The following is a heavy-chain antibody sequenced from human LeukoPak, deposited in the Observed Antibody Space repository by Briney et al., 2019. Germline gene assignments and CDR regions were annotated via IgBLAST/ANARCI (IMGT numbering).Heavy chain of an antibody. Sequence: PSQTLSLTCTVSGGSISSGSYYWSWIRQPAGKGLEWIGRIYTSGSTNYNPSLKSRVTISVDTSKNQFSLKLSSVTAADTAVYYCARGRYYDRSGYHPFFDYWGQGTLVTVSS. CDR1: GGSISSGSYY. V-gene: IGHV4-61*02. CDR3: ARGRYYDRSGYHPFFDY. D-gene: IGHD3-22*01. J-gene: IGHJ4*02. CDR2: IYTSGST.